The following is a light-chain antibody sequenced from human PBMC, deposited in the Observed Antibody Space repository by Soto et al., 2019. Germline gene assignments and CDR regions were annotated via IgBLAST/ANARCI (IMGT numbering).Light chain of an antibody. CDR2: GAS. J-gene: IGKJ1*01. CDR1: QSLSSNY. V-gene: IGKV3-20*01. CDR3: QQFGSSPPWT. Sequence: EIVLTQSPGTLSLSPGDRATLSCRASQSLSSNYLACYQQYPGQAPRLLIFGASSRATGIPDRFSGSGSGTDFTLTISRLEPEDFAVYFCQQFGSSPPWTFGQGTKVEIK.